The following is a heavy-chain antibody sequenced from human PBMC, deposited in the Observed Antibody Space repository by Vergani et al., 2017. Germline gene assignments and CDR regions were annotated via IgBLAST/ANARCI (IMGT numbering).Heavy chain of an antibody. CDR3: ARRRGRRFGAGDAFDI. CDR2: TWYDGNNK. D-gene: IGHD3-10*01. Sequence: QVQLVESGGGVVQPGRSLRLSCAASGFTFNQYGMHWVRQAPGKGLEWVAVTWYDGNNKQYADSVKGRFTISRDNSKSTMYLQMNSLRDEDTGVYYCARRRGRRFGAGDAFDIWGQGTMVTVSS. V-gene: IGHV3-33*01. J-gene: IGHJ3*02. CDR1: GFTFNQYG.